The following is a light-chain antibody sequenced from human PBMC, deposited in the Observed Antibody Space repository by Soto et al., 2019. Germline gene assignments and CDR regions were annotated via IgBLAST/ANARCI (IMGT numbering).Light chain of an antibody. J-gene: IGLJ2*01. CDR1: VLAKKY. V-gene: IGLV3-27*01. CDR2: KDS. CDR3: YSAADNKAV. Sequence: SYELTQPSSVSVSPGQTARITCSGDVLAKKYARWFQQKPGQAPVLVIYKDSERPSGIPERFSGSSSGTTVTLTISGAQLEDEADYYCYSAADNKAVFGGGTKLTV.